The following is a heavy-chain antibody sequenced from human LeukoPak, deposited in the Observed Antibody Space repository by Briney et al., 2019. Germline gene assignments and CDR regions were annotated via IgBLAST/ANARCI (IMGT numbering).Heavy chain of an antibody. V-gene: IGHV4-34*01. CDR1: GGSFSGYY. CDR3: ARDNLYSYCSSTSCQYYFDY. D-gene: IGHD2-2*01. CDR2: INHSGST. Sequence: PSETLSLTCAVYGGSFSGYYWSWIRQPPGKGLEWIGEINHSGSTNYNPSLKSRVTTSVDTSKNQFSLKLSSVTAADTAVYYCARDNLYSYCSSTSCQYYFDYWGQGTLVTVSS. J-gene: IGHJ4*02.